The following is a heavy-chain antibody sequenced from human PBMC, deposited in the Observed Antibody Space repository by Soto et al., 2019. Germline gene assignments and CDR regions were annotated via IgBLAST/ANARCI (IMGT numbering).Heavy chain of an antibody. D-gene: IGHD2-21*02. CDR3: ARGLGRHCGGDCHSFYYYYYGMDV. V-gene: IGHV4-31*03. CDR2: IYYSGST. J-gene: IGHJ6*02. Sequence: PSETLSLTCTVSGGSISSGGYYWSWIRQHPGKGLEWIGYIYYSGSTYYNPSLKSRVTISVDTSKNQFSLKLSSVTAADTAVYYCARGLGRHCGGDCHSFYYYYYGMDVWGQGTTVTVSS. CDR1: GGSISSGGYY.